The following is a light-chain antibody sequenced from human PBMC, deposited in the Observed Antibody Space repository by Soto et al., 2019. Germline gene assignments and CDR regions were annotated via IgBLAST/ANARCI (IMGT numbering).Light chain of an antibody. CDR2: AAY. J-gene: IGKJ2*03. CDR1: QDIRSD. CDR3: VHHLTYPFS. V-gene: IGKV1-17*01. Sequence: DIQMTQSPSSLSASVGDRVTITCRASQDIRSDLGWFQQKPGKAPERLIYAAYYLQGGVPSRFSGSGSGTEFTLTISSLQPEDFATYYCVHHLTYPFSFVQWTKLQIK.